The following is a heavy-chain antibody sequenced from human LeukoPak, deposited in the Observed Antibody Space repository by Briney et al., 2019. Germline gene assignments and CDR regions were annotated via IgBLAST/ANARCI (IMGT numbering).Heavy chain of an antibody. CDR3: ARLSIKVGATEYYYYYGMDV. CDR2: IIPIFGTA. V-gene: IGHV1-69*13. CDR1: GGTFSSYT. D-gene: IGHD1-26*01. J-gene: IGHJ6*02. Sequence: SVKVSCKASGGTFSSYTISWVRQAPGQGLEWMGGIIPIFGTANYAQKFQGRVTITADESTSTAYMELSSLRSEDTAVYYCARLSIKVGATEYYYYYGMDVWGQGTTVTVSS.